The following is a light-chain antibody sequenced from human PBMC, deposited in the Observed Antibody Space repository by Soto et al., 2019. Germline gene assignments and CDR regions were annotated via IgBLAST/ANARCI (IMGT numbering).Light chain of an antibody. V-gene: IGKV3-11*01. CDR2: DAS. CDR3: HQRSYWPPS. CDR1: QSVSSL. J-gene: IGKJ3*01. Sequence: EIVLTQSPGTLSLSPGDRATLSCRASQSVSSLLAWYQQKPGQAPRLLIYDASNRATGIPARFSGNGSGTDFTLTISRLEPEDSAVYYCHQRSYWPPSFGPGTTVEIK.